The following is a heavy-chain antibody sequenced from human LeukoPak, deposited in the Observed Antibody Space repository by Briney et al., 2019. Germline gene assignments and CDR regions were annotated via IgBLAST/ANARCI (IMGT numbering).Heavy chain of an antibody. CDR3: ARVASVGATRALDY. D-gene: IGHD1-26*01. J-gene: IGHJ4*02. CDR1: GGSITSDY. V-gene: IGHV4-59*01. CDR2: IYYSGST. Sequence: SETLSLTCTVSGGSITSDYWSWIRQPPGKGLESIGYIYYSGSTNYNPSLKSRVTISVDTSKNQFSLKLSSVTAANTAVYYCARVASVGATRALDYWGQGTLVTVSS.